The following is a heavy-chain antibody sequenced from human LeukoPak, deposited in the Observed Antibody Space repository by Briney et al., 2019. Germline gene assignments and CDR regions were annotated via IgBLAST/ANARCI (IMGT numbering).Heavy chain of an antibody. CDR3: ARPPRSGWYYFDY. Sequence: GGSLRLSCAASGFTVSSNYMSWVRQAPGKGLEWVSYISSGGSTIYYADSVKGRFTISRDNAKNSLYLQMNSLRAEDTAVYYCARPPRSGWYYFDYWGQGTLVTVSS. CDR1: GFTVSSNY. J-gene: IGHJ4*02. V-gene: IGHV3-11*04. D-gene: IGHD6-19*01. CDR2: ISSGGSTI.